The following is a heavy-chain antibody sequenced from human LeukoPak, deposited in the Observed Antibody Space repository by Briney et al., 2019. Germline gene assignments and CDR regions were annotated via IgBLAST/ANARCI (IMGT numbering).Heavy chain of an antibody. CDR1: GYTFTSYG. D-gene: IGHD4-17*01. V-gene: IGHV1-18*01. J-gene: IGHJ6*02. CDR2: ISAYNGNT. Sequence: ASVKVSCKASGYTFTSYGISWVRQAPGQGLEWMGWISAYNGNTNYAQKLQGRVTMTTDTSTSTAYMELRSLRSDDTAVYYCARAVTVTTGLYYYYYGMDVWGQGTTVTVSS. CDR3: ARAVTVTTGLYYYYYGMDV.